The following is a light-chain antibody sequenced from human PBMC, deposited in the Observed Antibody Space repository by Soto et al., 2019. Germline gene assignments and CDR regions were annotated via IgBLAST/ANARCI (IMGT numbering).Light chain of an antibody. J-gene: IGKJ5*01. CDR3: QQAYSFPIT. Sequence: IQMTQSPSTLSASVGDRVTVTCLASQTIGSWLAWYQQKPGRTPELLIHGASRLQSGVPARFSGSGSGTDFTLSINSLQPEDFATYYCQQAYSFPITFGQGTRLEIK. CDR2: GAS. V-gene: IGKV1D-12*01. CDR1: QTIGSW.